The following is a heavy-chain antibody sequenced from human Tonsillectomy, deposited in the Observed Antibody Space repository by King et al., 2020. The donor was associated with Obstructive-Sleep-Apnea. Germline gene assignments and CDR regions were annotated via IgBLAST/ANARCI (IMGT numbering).Heavy chain of an antibody. CDR3: ASHRDGHIRFDY. Sequence: DQLVQSGPDLKKPGESLKISCKGSGYTFTTYWIGWVRQMPGKGLEWMGIIYVGDSDTRYSPSFQGQVTISADKSISTAYLQWSSLKASDTAMYYCASHRDGHIRFDYWGQGTLVTVSS. J-gene: IGHJ4*02. CDR2: IYVGDSDT. D-gene: IGHD5-24*01. V-gene: IGHV5-51*01. CDR1: GYTFTTYW.